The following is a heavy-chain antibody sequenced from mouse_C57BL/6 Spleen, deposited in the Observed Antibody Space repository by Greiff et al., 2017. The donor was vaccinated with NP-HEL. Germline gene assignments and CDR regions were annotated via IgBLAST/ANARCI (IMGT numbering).Heavy chain of an antibody. CDR3: ARRNDYYGYYAMDY. V-gene: IGHV1-26*01. J-gene: IGHJ4*01. D-gene: IGHD1-1*01. Sequence: EVQLQQSGPELVKPGASVKISCKASGYTFTDYYMNWVKQSHGKSLEWIGDINPNNGGTSYNQKFKGKATLTVDKSSSTAYMELRSLTSEDSAVYYCARRNDYYGYYAMDYWGQGTSVTVSS. CDR1: GYTFTDYY. CDR2: INPNNGGT.